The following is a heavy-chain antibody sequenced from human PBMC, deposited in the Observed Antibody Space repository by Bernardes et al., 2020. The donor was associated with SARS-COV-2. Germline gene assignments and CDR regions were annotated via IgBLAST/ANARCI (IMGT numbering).Heavy chain of an antibody. Sequence: SETLSLTCAVSGGSFSGYYWNWIRQPPGKGLEWIGEINHSGTTNYNPSLKSRVTISLDTSKNQFSLKLSYVTAADTAVYYCSRGYGSGSYYHAYYYYYGMDVWGQGTTVTVSS. CDR1: GGSFSGYY. CDR2: INHSGTT. CDR3: SRGYGSGSYYHAYYYYYGMDV. J-gene: IGHJ6*02. D-gene: IGHD3-10*01. V-gene: IGHV4-34*01.